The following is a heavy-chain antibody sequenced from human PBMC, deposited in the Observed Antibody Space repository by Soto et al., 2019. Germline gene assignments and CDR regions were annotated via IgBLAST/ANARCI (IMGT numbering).Heavy chain of an antibody. CDR3: ARVARVGATPGGY. CDR1: GFTFSDYY. J-gene: IGHJ4*02. D-gene: IGHD1-26*01. Sequence: PAGSLRLSSAASGFTFSDYYMSWIRQAPGKGLEWVSYISSSGSTIYYADSVKGRFTISRDNAKNSLYLQMNSLRAEDTAVYYCARVARVGATPGGYWGQGTLAPVSS. V-gene: IGHV3-11*01. CDR2: ISSSGSTI.